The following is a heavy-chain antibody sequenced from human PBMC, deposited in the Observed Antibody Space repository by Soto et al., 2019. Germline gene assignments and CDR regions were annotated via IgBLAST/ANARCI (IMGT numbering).Heavy chain of an antibody. CDR2: IYYSGST. Sequence: SETLSLTCTVAGGSTSSYYWSWIRQPPGKGLEWIGYIYYSGSTNYNPSLKSRVTISVDTSKNQFSLKLSSVTAADTAVYYCARLYYYDRSGYPGNWFDPWGQGTLVTVSS. V-gene: IGHV4-59*01. J-gene: IGHJ5*02. D-gene: IGHD3-22*01. CDR3: ARLYYYDRSGYPGNWFDP. CDR1: GGSTSSYY.